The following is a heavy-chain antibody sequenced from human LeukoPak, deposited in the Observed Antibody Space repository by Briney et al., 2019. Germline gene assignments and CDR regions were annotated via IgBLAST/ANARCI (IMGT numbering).Heavy chain of an antibody. CDR3: GRHKDYGDYFDY. V-gene: IGHV4-59*08. CDR2: IHSNGNT. CDR1: GGXISTYY. J-gene: IGHJ4*02. D-gene: IGHD4-17*01. Sequence: SETLSLTCTVSGGXISTYYWRWIRQPPGKALEWIGYIHSNGNTNYNPSLESRVTMSVDTSKNQFSLKVTSVTAADTAVYYCGRHKDYGDYFDYWGQGTLVTVSS.